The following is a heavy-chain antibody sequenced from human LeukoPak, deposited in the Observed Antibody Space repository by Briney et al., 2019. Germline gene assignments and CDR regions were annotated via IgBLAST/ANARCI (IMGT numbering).Heavy chain of an antibody. D-gene: IGHD3-22*01. J-gene: IGHJ3*02. CDR1: GFAFSTYW. V-gene: IGHV3-30-3*01. Sequence: GGSLRLSCAASGFAFSTYWMHWVRQAPGKGLEWVAVISYDGSNKYYADSVKGRFTISRDNSKNTLYLQMNSLRAEDTAVYYCASYGYYYDSSGAKGAFDIWGQGTMVTVSS. CDR3: ASYGYYYDSSGAKGAFDI. CDR2: ISYDGSNK.